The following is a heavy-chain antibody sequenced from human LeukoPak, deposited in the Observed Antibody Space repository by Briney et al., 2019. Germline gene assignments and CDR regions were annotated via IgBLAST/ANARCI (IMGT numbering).Heavy chain of an antibody. CDR3: ARDTQQWLAGGYFDY. J-gene: IGHJ4*02. V-gene: IGHV3-64*01. Sequence: PGGSLRLSCAASGFTFSSYAMQWVRQAPGKGLEYVSAISSNGGSTYYANSVKGRFTISRDNSKNTLYLQMGSLRAEDMAVYYCARDTQQWLAGGYFDYWGQGTLVTVSS. CDR1: GFTFSSYA. CDR2: ISSNGGST. D-gene: IGHD6-19*01.